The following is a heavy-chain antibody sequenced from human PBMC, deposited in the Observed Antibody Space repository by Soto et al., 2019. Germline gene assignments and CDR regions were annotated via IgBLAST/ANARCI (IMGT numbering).Heavy chain of an antibody. CDR3: STLYNGNDYSYYYMDV. CDR2: IKSKTDGGTT. Sequence: GGSLRLSCAASGFTFSNAWMSWVRQAPGKGLEWVGRIKSKTDGGTTDYAAPVKGRFTISRDDSTNTLYLQMNSLKTEDTAVYYCSTLYNGNDYSYYYMDVWGKGTTVTVSS. D-gene: IGHD1-1*01. CDR1: GFTFSNAW. V-gene: IGHV3-15*01. J-gene: IGHJ6*03.